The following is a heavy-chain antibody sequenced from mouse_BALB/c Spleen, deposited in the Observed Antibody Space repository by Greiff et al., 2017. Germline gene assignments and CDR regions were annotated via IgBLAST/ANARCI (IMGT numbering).Heavy chain of an antibody. CDR1: GFTFSDYY. CDR2: ISDGGSYT. V-gene: IGHV5-4*02. Sequence: EVKVEESGGGLVKPGGSLKLSCAASGFTFSDYYMYWVRQTPEKRLEWVATISDGGSYTYYPDSVKGRFTISRDNAKNNLYLQMSSLKSEDTAMYYCARGGHYGSSFFDYWGQGTTLTVSS. D-gene: IGHD1-1*01. CDR3: ARGGHYGSSFFDY. J-gene: IGHJ2*01.